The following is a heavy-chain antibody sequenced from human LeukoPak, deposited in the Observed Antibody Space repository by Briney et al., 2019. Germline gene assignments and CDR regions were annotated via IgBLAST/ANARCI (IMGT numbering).Heavy chain of an antibody. D-gene: IGHD4-17*01. CDR1: GGSISSGIYS. Sequence: SETLSLTCAVSGGSISSGIYSWNWIRQPPGKGLEWIGYIYHSGSTYYNPSLKSRVTILVDRSKNQFSLKLSSVTAADTAVYYCARGNGDYPYYFDFWGQGTLVTVSS. CDR2: IYHSGST. CDR3: ARGNGDYPYYFDF. V-gene: IGHV4-30-2*01. J-gene: IGHJ4*02.